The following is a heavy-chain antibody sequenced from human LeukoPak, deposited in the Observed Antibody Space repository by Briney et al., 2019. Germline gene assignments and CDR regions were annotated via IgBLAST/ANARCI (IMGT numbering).Heavy chain of an antibody. D-gene: IGHD2-21*01. V-gene: IGHV4-59*01. CDR3: ARVNGGDDY. CDR2: IYSSGST. Sequence: SETLSLTRTVSGGSLSGYNCSWIPHPPQKGLELIVYIYSSGSTTYNPSLKSRVTISVDTSKNQFSLKLSSVSAADTAVYYCARVNGGDDYWGQGTLVTVSS. CDR1: GGSLSGYN. J-gene: IGHJ4*02.